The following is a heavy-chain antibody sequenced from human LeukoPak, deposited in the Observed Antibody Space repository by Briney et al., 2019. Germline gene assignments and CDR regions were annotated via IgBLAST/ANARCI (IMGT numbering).Heavy chain of an antibody. CDR3: AKGTCSGTRCCTGGLNY. V-gene: IGHV3-23*01. Sequence: SGGSLRLSCAASGFTFSSYAMSWVRQAPGKGLEWVSAISGDGGSTYYADSVKGRFTISRDNSKNTLYLQMSSLRAEDTAIYYCAKGTCSGTRCCTGGLNYWGQGTLVTVSS. CDR1: GFTFSSYA. J-gene: IGHJ4*02. CDR2: ISGDGGST. D-gene: IGHD2-2*02.